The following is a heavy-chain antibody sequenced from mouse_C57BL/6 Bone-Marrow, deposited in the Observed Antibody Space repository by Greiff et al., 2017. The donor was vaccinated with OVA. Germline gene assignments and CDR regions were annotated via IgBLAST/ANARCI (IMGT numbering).Heavy chain of an antibody. D-gene: IGHD1-1*01. V-gene: IGHV2-2*01. CDR2: IWSGGST. CDR1: GFSLTSYG. J-gene: IGHJ4*01. CDR3: ARKANYYGSSLYAMDY. Sequence: VQVVESGPGLVQPSQSLSITCTVSGFSLTSYGVHWVRQSPGKGLEWLGVIWSGGSTDYNAAFISRLSISKDNSKSHVFFKMNSLQADDTAIYYCARKANYYGSSLYAMDYWGQGTSVTVSS.